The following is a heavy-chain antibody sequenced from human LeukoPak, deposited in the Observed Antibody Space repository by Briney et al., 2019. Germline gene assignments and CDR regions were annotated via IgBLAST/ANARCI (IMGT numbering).Heavy chain of an antibody. V-gene: IGHV3-23*01. CDR2: ISGSGDAP. Sequence: GGSLRLSCAASGFTFSNAWMNWVRQAPGKGLGWVSAISGSGDAPYYADSVKGRFTISRDNSKSTLYLQMNSLRVEDTAVYYCASGIVVTGPLDHWGQGTLVTVSS. D-gene: IGHD3-22*01. CDR1: GFTFSNAW. J-gene: IGHJ4*02. CDR3: ASGIVVTGPLDH.